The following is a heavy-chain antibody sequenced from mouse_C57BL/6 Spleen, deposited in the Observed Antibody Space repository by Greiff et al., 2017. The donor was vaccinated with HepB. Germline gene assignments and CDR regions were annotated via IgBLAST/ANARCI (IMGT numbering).Heavy chain of an antibody. Sequence: EVMLVESGGGLVKPGGSLKLSCAASGFTFSSYAMSWVRQTPEKRLEWVATISDGGSYTYYPDNVKGRFTISRDNAKNNLYLQMSHLKSEDTAMYYCARDHYYGSSYEDYFDYWGQGTTLTVSS. D-gene: IGHD1-1*01. CDR1: GFTFSSYA. J-gene: IGHJ2*01. CDR3: ARDHYYGSSYEDYFDY. CDR2: ISDGGSYT. V-gene: IGHV5-4*01.